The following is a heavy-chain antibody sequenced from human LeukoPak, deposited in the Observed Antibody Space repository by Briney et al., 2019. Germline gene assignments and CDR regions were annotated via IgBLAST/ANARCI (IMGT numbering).Heavy chain of an antibody. D-gene: IGHD1-1*01. CDR3: SRNSWNAQD. CDR1: GGSFSPYY. J-gene: IGHJ4*02. CDR2: IYYNGGT. V-gene: IGHV4-59*01. Sequence: SETLSLACTVSGGSFSPYYWSRIRQPPGKGLEWIGYIYYNGGTNYNPSLKSRVTISVDTSKNQFSLKLSSLTAADTAVYYCSRNSWNAQDWGQGTLVTVSS.